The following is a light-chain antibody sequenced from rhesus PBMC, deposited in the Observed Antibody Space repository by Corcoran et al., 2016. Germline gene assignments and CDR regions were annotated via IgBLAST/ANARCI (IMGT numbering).Light chain of an antibody. CDR1: QGIRSY. CDR2: NAS. CDR3: QHHNSYPLT. Sequence: DIQMTQSPSSLSSSVGDTVTITCRASQGIRSYLAWYQQRPGKAPRPLLYNASNLESGVPSRISGSGSVKDLTLTISSLQPEDFATYYCQHHNSYPLTFGGGTKVEIK. J-gene: IGKJ4*01. V-gene: IGKV1S14*01.